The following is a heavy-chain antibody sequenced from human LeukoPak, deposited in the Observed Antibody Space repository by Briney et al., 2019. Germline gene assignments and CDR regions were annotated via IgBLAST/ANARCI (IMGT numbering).Heavy chain of an antibody. CDR3: AMQRSRTSTVDY. D-gene: IGHD2-2*01. CDR1: GYSLSSAYY. J-gene: IGHJ4*02. CDR2: IYHSGST. Sequence: PSETLSVTCAVSGYSLSSAYYWGWIRQPPGKGLEWSGSIYHSGSTYYNPPLKSRVTISVDTSKNQFSRKLTSVTAADTAVYYCAMQRSRTSTVDYWGQGTLVTVSS. V-gene: IGHV4-38-2*01.